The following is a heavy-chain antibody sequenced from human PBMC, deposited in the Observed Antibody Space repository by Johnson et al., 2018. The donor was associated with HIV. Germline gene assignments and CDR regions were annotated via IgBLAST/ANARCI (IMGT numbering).Heavy chain of an antibody. CDR3: ARLERLGGLSRVLDM. CDR2: ISYSASSM. D-gene: IGHD6-19*01. J-gene: IGHJ3*02. Sequence: QVPLVESGGGLVKPGGSLRLSSAASRFTFSDYYMSWIRQAPGKGLEWVSYISYSASSMFYADPLQGRFTISRNNAKNSLYLQMNYLRVEDTAVYYCARLERLGGLSRVLDMWGQGTMVTVSS. V-gene: IGHV3-11*04. CDR1: RFTFSDYY.